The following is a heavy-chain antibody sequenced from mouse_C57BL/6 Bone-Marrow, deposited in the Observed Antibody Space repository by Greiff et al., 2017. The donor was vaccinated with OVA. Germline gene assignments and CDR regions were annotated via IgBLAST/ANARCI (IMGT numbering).Heavy chain of an antibody. V-gene: IGHV1-82*01. CDR1: GYAFSRSW. CDR3: AKSSYVGY. Sequence: VNVVESGPELVKPGASVKISCKASGYAFSRSWMNWVKQRPGKGLEWIGRIYPGDGDTNYNGKFKGKATLTADESSSTAYMQLSSLTSEDSAVYFCAKSSYVGYWGQGTTLTVSS. CDR2: IYPGDGDT. J-gene: IGHJ2*01. D-gene: IGHD1-1*01.